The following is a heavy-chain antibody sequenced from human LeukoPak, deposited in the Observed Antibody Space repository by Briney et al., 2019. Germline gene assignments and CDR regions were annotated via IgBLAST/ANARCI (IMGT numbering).Heavy chain of an antibody. D-gene: IGHD2-21*01. CDR1: GFTVSSSY. J-gene: IGHJ4*02. CDR3: ARGLEAAYTYYFDD. Sequence: PGGSLRLSCAASGFTVSSSYMSWVRQAPGKGLEWVSIISSAGTTYYADSVKGRFTISRDNSKNTVDLQVNSLSDEDTAVYYCARGLEAAYTYYFDDRGQGTIAIVSS. V-gene: IGHV3-66*01. CDR2: ISSAGTT.